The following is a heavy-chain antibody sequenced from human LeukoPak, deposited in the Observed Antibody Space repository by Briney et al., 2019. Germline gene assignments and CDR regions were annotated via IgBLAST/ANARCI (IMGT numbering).Heavy chain of an antibody. Sequence: GGSLRLSCAASGFTSSSYSMNWVRQAPGKGLEWVSYISSSSSTIYYADSVKGRFTISRDNAKNSLYLQMNSLRAEDTAVYYCARDLGQYYDTSDNWFDPWGQGTLVTVSS. CDR3: ARDLGQYYDTSDNWFDP. CDR1: GFTSSSYS. D-gene: IGHD3-22*01. CDR2: ISSSSSTI. V-gene: IGHV3-48*01. J-gene: IGHJ5*02.